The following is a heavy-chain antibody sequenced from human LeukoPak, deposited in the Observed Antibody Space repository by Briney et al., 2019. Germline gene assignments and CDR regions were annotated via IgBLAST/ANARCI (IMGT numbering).Heavy chain of an antibody. V-gene: IGHV4-61*02. J-gene: IGHJ6*03. CDR1: GGSISSGSYY. CDR3: AREDYYYMDV. Sequence: SQTLSLICTVSGGSISSGSYYWSWIRQPAGKGLEWIGRIYTSGSTNYNPSLKSRVTISVDTSKNQFSLKLSSVTAADTAVYYCAREDYYYMDVWGKGTTVTVSS. CDR2: IYTSGST.